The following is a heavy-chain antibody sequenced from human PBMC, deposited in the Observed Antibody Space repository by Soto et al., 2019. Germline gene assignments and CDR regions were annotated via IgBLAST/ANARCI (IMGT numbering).Heavy chain of an antibody. V-gene: IGHV4-4*02. CDR1: SGSISSRNW. CDR3: ATQTYSYNWHH. Sequence: SETLSLTCGVSSGSISSRNWWSWVRQPPGKGLVCIGEISHSGRTNYNPSLESRVTMSVDKSRNQFYLKLNFVTAADTAVYYCATQTYSYNWHHWGQGTLVTVSS. J-gene: IGHJ5*02. CDR2: ISHSGRT. D-gene: IGHD1-1*01.